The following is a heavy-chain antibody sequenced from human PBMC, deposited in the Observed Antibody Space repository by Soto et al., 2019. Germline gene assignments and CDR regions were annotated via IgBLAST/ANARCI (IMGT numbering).Heavy chain of an antibody. J-gene: IGHJ4*02. CDR1: GFLFNNYG. V-gene: IGHV3-30*03. CDR2: ISSDGIET. D-gene: IGHD3-22*01. Sequence: QLVESGGGVVQPGRSLRLSCAASGFLFNNYGMHWVRQAPGKGLEWVAVISSDGIETYYGDSAKGRFTISRDNSKNSLYLQMNSLRAEDTAVYYCARDLGYYDSSGYFDYWGQGTLVTVSS. CDR3: ARDLGYYDSSGYFDY.